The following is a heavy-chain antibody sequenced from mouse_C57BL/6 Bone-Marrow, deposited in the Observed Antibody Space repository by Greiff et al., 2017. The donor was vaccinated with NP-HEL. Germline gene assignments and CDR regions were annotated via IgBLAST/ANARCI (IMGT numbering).Heavy chain of an antibody. V-gene: IGHV1-82*01. CDR3: ARYNYYGSRYAMDY. Sequence: QVQLQQSGPELVKPGASVKISCKASGYAFSSSWMNWVKQRPGKGLEWIGRIYPGDGDTNYNGKFKGKATLTADKSSSTAYMQLSSLTSEDSAVYFCARYNYYGSRYAMDYWGQGTSVTVSS. J-gene: IGHJ4*01. CDR1: GYAFSSSW. CDR2: IYPGDGDT. D-gene: IGHD1-1*01.